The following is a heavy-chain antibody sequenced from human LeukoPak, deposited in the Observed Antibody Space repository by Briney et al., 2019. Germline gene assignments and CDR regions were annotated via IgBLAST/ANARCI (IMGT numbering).Heavy chain of an antibody. CDR2: ISGSGRST. D-gene: IGHD2-2*01. J-gene: IGHJ6*03. CDR1: GFTFNTSA. CDR3: ARETIVVVPAALDYYYCYYMDV. V-gene: IGHV3-23*01. Sequence: GGSLRLSCAGSGFTFNTSAMSWVRQAPGKGLEWVSAISGSGRSTHYTDSVRGRFTISRDNSKNTLYLQMNSLRAEDTAVYYCARETIVVVPAALDYYYCYYMDVWGKGTTVTVSS.